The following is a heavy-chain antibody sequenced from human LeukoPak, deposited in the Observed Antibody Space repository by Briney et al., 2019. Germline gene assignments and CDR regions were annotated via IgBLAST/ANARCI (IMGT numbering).Heavy chain of an antibody. V-gene: IGHV4-61*08. CDR3: ARDPGDYDSSGYYYNWFDP. D-gene: IGHD3-22*01. J-gene: IGHJ5*02. CDR2: IYYSGST. CDR1: GGSISSGDYY. Sequence: SQTLSLTCTVSGGSISSGDYYWSWIRQPPGKGLEWIGYIYYSGSTNYNPSLKSRVTISVDTPKNQFSLKLSSVTAADTAVYYCARDPGDYDSSGYYYNWFDPWGQGTLVTVSS.